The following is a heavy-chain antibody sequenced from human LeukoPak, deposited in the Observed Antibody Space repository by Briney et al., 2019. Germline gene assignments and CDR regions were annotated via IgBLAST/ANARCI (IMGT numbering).Heavy chain of an antibody. V-gene: IGHV1-69*05. Sequence: SVKVSCKASGGTFSSYAISWVRQAPGQGLEWMGRIIPIFGTANYAQKFQGRVTITTDESTSTAYMELSSLRSEDTAVYYCAREVWSGYPPPYFAYWGQGTLVTVSS. D-gene: IGHD3-3*01. J-gene: IGHJ4*02. CDR3: AREVWSGYPPPYFAY. CDR2: IIPIFGTA. CDR1: GGTFSSYA.